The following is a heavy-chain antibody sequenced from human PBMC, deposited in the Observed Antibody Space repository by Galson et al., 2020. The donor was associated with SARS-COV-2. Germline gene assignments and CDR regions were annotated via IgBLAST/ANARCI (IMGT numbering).Heavy chain of an antibody. CDR3: ARDPRPAPAARGYGMDV. CDR2: ITSGGNI. V-gene: IGHV3-11*01. J-gene: IGHJ6*02. CDR1: GFTFSDYY. Sequence: GGYLRLSCAASGFTFSDYYMSWIRQAPGKGLEWISYITSGGNIYYADSVKGRFTVSRDNAKNSLYLQMNSLRADDTAVYYCARDPRPAPAARGYGMDVWGHGTTVTVSS. D-gene: IGHD2-2*01.